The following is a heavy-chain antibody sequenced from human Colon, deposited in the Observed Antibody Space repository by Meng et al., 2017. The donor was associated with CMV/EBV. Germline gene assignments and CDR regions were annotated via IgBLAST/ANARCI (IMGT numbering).Heavy chain of an antibody. D-gene: IGHD5-12*01. CDR3: ARDSGYDAPFDY. CDR2: IYYSGTT. V-gene: IGHV4-31*03. J-gene: IGHJ4*02. Sequence: CTVSGGSLSGGDFYWNWIRQHPGKGLEWIGYIYYSGTTYYNPSPKSRAIISLDKSKNQFSLNLSSVTAADTAVYFCARDSGYDAPFDYWGQGTLVTVSS. CDR1: GGSLSGGDFY.